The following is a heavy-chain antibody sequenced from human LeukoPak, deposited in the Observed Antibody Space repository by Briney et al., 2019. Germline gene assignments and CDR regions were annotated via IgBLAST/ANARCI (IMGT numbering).Heavy chain of an antibody. CDR3: ARDWDCRSSPCHDVFDI. CDR2: IGGYNDNT. CDR1: GYTFVSYG. V-gene: IGHV1-18*01. D-gene: IGHD2-2*01. Sequence: ASVKVSCKASGYTFVSYGISWVRQAPGQGLEWMGWIGGYNDNTNYAQKFLGRVTMATDTSTSTAYMELRSLRPDDTAVYYCARDWDCRSSPCHDVFDIWGQGTMVTVSS. J-gene: IGHJ3*02.